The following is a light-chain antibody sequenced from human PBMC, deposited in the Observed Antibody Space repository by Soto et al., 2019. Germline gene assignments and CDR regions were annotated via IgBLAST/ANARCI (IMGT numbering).Light chain of an antibody. CDR1: SSNIGAGYD. CDR2: GNI. V-gene: IGLV1-40*01. J-gene: IGLJ1*01. CDR3: QSYGSTLSARYV. Sequence: QSVLTQPPSVSGAPGPRATISCTGSSSNIGAGYDVHCYQQRPGTAPKLLIFGNINRPSGVPDRFSGSKSGTSASLAITGLQAEDEGDYSCQSYGSTLSARYVFGTGTKVAVL.